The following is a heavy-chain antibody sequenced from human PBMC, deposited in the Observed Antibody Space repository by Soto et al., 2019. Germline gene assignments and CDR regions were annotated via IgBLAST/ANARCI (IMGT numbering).Heavy chain of an antibody. Sequence: QVQLVQSGAEVKKPGSSVKVSCKASGGTFSSYAISWVRQAPGQGLEWMGGIIPIFGTANYAQKFQGRVTIAADESTSTAEMELSSRRSEDTAVYYCAGPPELTRIYYYSGMDVWGQGTTVTVSS. V-gene: IGHV1-69*12. CDR2: IIPIFGTA. CDR3: AGPPELTRIYYYSGMDV. D-gene: IGHD1-7*01. J-gene: IGHJ6*02. CDR1: GGTFSSYA.